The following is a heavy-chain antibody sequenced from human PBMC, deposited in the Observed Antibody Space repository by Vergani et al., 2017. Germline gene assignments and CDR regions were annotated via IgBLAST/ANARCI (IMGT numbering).Heavy chain of an antibody. CDR3: ARDYDIWSGYYDY. V-gene: IGHV3-21*01. CDR1: GFTFSSYS. D-gene: IGHD3-3*01. CDR2: ISSSSSYI. J-gene: IGHJ4*02. Sequence: EVQLVESGGGLVKPGGSLRLSCAASGFTFSSYSMNWVRQAPGKGLEWVSSISSSSSYIYYADSVKGRFTISRDNAKNSLYLQMNSLRAEDTAVYYCARDYDIWSGYYDYWGQGTLVTVSS.